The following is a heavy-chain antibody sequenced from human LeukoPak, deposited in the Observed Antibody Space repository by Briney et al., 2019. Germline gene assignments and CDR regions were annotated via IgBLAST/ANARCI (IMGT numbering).Heavy chain of an antibody. CDR1: GFTFSSYG. CDR3: AKAYTIFGEVIFQYHYMDV. J-gene: IGHJ6*03. D-gene: IGHD3-3*01. CDR2: ISYDGSNK. Sequence: GRSLRLSCAASGFTFSSYGMHWVRQAPGKGLEWVAGISYDGSNKYYADSVKGRFTISRDNSKNTLYLQMNSLRVEDTAVYYCAKAYTIFGEVIFQYHYMDVWGKGTTVTVSS. V-gene: IGHV3-30*18.